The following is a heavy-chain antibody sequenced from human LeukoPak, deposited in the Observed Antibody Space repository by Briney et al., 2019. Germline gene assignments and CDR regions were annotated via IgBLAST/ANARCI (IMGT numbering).Heavy chain of an antibody. D-gene: IGHD3-10*01. J-gene: IGHJ4*02. Sequence: GGSLRLSCAASGFTFTTYWMTWVRQAPGKGLEWVANINQDGTEKHYVDSVKGRFTISRDNAKNSLSLQMNSLRVEDTAVHYCAKVAKYYYGSETYYFFEHWGQGTPVTASS. CDR3: AKVAKYYYGSETYYFFEH. CDR1: GFTFTTYW. CDR2: INQDGTEK. V-gene: IGHV3-7*01.